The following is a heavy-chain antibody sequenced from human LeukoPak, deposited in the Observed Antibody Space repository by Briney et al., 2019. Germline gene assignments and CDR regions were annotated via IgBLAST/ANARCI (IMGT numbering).Heavy chain of an antibody. CDR3: ARDSDGSGSYHYYYGMDV. CDR2: IWYDGSNK. CDR1: GFTFSSYG. J-gene: IGHJ6*02. V-gene: IGHV3-33*01. Sequence: PGGSLRLSCAASGFTFSSYGMHWVRQAPGKGLEWVAVIWYDGSNKYYADSVKGRFTISRDNSKNTLYLQMNSLRAEDTAVYYCARDSDGSGSYHYYYGMDVWGQGTTVTVPS. D-gene: IGHD3-10*01.